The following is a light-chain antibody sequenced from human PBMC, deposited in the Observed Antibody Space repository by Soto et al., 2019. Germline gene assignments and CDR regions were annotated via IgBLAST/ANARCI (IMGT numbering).Light chain of an antibody. CDR3: QHRSNWPPT. V-gene: IGKV3-11*01. J-gene: IGKJ4*01. CDR2: EAS. CDR1: QSVISN. Sequence: IVMTQSPATLSVSQGERATLSCRASQSVISNLAWYQQKPGQPPSLLIYEASDRAPGIPARFSGSGSGTDFTLTISSLEPEDFALYFCQHRSNWPPTFGGGTKVDI.